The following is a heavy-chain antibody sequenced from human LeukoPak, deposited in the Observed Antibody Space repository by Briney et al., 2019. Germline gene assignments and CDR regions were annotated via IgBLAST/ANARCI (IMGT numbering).Heavy chain of an antibody. J-gene: IGHJ6*03. CDR3: ATAPDCSSTSCYGYYYYYMDV. Sequence: GGSLRLSCAASGFTFSNYWMSWVRQAPGKGLEWVANIKNDGNKKYYVDSVKGRFTISRDNAKNSLYLQMNSLRAEDTAVYYCATAPDCSSTSCYGYYYYYMDVWGKGTTVTVSS. CDR2: IKNDGNKK. D-gene: IGHD2-2*01. CDR1: GFTFSNYW. V-gene: IGHV3-7*01.